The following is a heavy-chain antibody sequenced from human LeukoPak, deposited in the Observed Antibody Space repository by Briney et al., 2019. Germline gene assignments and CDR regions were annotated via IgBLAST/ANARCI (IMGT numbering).Heavy chain of an antibody. CDR2: INTSGST. CDR1: GGSISSGSYF. Sequence: PSETLPLTCTVPGGSISSGSYFWTWIRQPAGKRLEWIGRINTSGSTNYNPSLKSRVTISVDTSKNQFSLKLSSVTAADTAVFFCAREGYTSSWYSGYYYFDYRGQGTLVTVSS. D-gene: IGHD6-13*01. CDR3: AREGYTSSWYSGYYYFDY. J-gene: IGHJ4*02. V-gene: IGHV4-61*02.